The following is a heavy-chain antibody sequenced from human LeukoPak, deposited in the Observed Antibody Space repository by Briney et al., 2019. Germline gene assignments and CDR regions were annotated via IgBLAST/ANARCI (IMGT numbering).Heavy chain of an antibody. Sequence: SETLSLTCAVYGGSFSGYYWSWIRQPPGKGLEWIGYIYYSGSTNYNPSLKSRVTISVDTSNNHFSLKLTSVTAADTAVYYCARAGSYRGFFDYWGQGTLVTVSS. V-gene: IGHV4-59*01. CDR3: ARAGSYRGFFDY. J-gene: IGHJ4*02. D-gene: IGHD1-26*01. CDR2: IYYSGST. CDR1: GGSFSGYY.